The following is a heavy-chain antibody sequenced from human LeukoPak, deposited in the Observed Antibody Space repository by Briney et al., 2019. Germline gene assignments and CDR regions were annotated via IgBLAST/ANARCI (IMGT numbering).Heavy chain of an antibody. CDR2: IDSKANSYAT. Sequence: GGSLRLSCAASGFTFSASAMHWVRQASGKGLEWVGLIDSKANSYATAYAASVKGRVTISRDDSKNTAYLQINSLRTEDTAVYYCSRGSWADQDAFDIWGQGTMVTVSS. J-gene: IGHJ3*02. CDR3: SRGSWADQDAFDI. V-gene: IGHV3-73*01. D-gene: IGHD2-2*01. CDR1: GFTFSASA.